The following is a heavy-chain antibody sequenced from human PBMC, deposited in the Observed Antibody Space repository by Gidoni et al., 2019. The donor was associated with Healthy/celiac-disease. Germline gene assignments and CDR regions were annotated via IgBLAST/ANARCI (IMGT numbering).Heavy chain of an antibody. J-gene: IGHJ4*02. V-gene: IGHV3-15*01. Sequence: EVQLVESGGGLVQPGGSLRLSCAASGFTFSNAWISWVRQAPGKGLEWVGRIKSKTDGGTTDYAAPVKGRFTISRDDSKNTLYLQMNSLKTEDTAVYYCTTLGTYCSGGSCYYFDYWGQGTLVTVSS. D-gene: IGHD2-15*01. CDR3: TTLGTYCSGGSCYYFDY. CDR2: IKSKTDGGTT. CDR1: GFTFSNAW.